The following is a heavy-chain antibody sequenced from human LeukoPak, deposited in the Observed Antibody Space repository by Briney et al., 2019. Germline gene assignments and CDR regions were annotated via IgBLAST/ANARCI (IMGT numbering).Heavy chain of an antibody. CDR1: GYSTSSGYY. CDR3: ARRDYYDSSGYYYPLYFDY. Sequence: PSETLSLTCTVSGYSTSSGYYWSWIRQPPGKGLEWIGEINHSGSTSHNPSLKSRVTISVDTSKNQFSLKLSSVTAADTAVYYRARRDYYDSSGYYYPLYFDYWGQGTLVTVSS. D-gene: IGHD3-22*01. J-gene: IGHJ4*02. V-gene: IGHV4-38-2*02. CDR2: INHSGST.